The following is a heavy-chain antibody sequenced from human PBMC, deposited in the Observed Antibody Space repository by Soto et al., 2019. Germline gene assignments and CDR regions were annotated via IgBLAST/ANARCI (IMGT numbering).Heavy chain of an antibody. CDR3: ARRDIVVVPAAMGEYYYYGMDV. V-gene: IGHV4-4*02. D-gene: IGHD2-2*01. J-gene: IGHJ6*02. CDR2: IYHSGST. Sequence: PSETLSLTCAVSGGSISSSNWWSWVRQPPGKGLEWIGEIYHSGSTNYNPSLKSRVTISVDKSKNQFSLKLSSVTAADTAVYYCARRDIVVVPAAMGEYYYYGMDVWGQGXTVTVYS. CDR1: GGSISSSNW.